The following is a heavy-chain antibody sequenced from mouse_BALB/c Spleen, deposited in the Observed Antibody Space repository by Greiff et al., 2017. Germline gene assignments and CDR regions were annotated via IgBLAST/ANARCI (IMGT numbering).Heavy chain of an antibody. V-gene: IGHV5-6-5*01. CDR2: ISSGGST. D-gene: IGHD1-1*01. Sequence: EAHLVESGGGLVKPGGSLKLSCAASGFTFSSYAMSWVRQTPEKRLEWVASISSGGSTYYPDSVKGRFTISRDNARNILYLQMSSLRSEDTAMYYCARIYYGSSYFDYWGQGTTLTVSS. J-gene: IGHJ2*01. CDR3: ARIYYGSSYFDY. CDR1: GFTFSSYA.